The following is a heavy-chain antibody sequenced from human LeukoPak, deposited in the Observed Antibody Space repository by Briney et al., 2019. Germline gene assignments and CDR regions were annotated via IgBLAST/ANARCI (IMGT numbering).Heavy chain of an antibody. CDR2: ISRSSSYI. D-gene: IGHD2-2*01. CDR1: GFTFSSYS. CDR3: ARVVTSPPLFVIDY. J-gene: IGHJ4*02. Sequence: GGSLRLSCAASGFTFSSYSMNWVRQAPGKGLEWVSSISRSSSYIYYADSVKGRFTISRDNAKNSLYLQMNSLRAEDTAVYYCARVVTSPPLFVIDYWGQGTLVTVSS. V-gene: IGHV3-21*01.